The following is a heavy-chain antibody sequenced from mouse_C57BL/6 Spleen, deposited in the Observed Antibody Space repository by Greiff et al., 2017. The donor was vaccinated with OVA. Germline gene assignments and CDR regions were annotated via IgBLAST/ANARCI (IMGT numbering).Heavy chain of an antibody. CDR1: GYTFTDYY. Sequence: VQLQQSGPELVKPGASVKISCKASGYTFTDYYMNWVKQSHGKSLEWIGDINPNNGGTSYNQKFKGKATLTVDKSSSTAYMELRSLTSEDSAVYYCARKLGPIDYWGQGTTLTVSS. D-gene: IGHD4-1*01. V-gene: IGHV1-26*01. J-gene: IGHJ2*01. CDR2: INPNNGGT. CDR3: ARKLGPIDY.